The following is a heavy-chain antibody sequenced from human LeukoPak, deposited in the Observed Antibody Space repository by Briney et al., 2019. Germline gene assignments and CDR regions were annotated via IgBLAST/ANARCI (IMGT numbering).Heavy chain of an antibody. Sequence: GGSPRLSCAASGFTFSSYEMNWVRQAPGKGLEWVSYISSSGSTRYYADSVKGRFTISRDNAKNSLYLQMNSLRAEDTAVYYCAKERSYYYDSSGYYYFDYWGQGTLVTVSS. D-gene: IGHD3-22*01. CDR3: AKERSYYYDSSGYYYFDY. V-gene: IGHV3-48*03. CDR2: ISSSGSTR. J-gene: IGHJ4*02. CDR1: GFTFSSYE.